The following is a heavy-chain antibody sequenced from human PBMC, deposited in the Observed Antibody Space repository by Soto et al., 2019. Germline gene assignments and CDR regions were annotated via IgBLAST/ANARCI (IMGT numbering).Heavy chain of an antibody. V-gene: IGHV3-7*01. CDR3: ARTMTARTDDY. CDR1: GFTFSSYW. D-gene: IGHD3-22*01. CDR2: INPDGSEK. Sequence: EVHLVESGGGLVLPGGSLRLSCAASGFTFSSYWMSWVRQTPGKGLEWVGNINPDGSEKYYVDSVRGRFTISRDNAANSLYLQMNSLRAEDTAVYYCARTMTARTDDYWGHGTLVTVSS. J-gene: IGHJ4*01.